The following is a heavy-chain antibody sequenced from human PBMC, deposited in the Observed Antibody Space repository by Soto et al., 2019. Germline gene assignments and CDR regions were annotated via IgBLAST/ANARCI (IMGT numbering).Heavy chain of an antibody. D-gene: IGHD6-19*01. Sequence: PSQTLSLTCAISGDSVSSNGAAWNWIRSSPSRGLEWLGRTYYRSNWRHDYAVSVKSRITVNPDTSKNHFSLQLNSVTPDDTAVYYCARGVAGTGFDLWGQGTLVTVSS. J-gene: IGHJ4*02. V-gene: IGHV6-1*01. CDR2: TYYRSNWRH. CDR3: ARGVAGTGFDL. CDR1: GDSVSSNGAA.